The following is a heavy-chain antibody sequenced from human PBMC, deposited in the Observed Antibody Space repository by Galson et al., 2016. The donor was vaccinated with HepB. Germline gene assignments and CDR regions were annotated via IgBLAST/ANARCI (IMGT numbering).Heavy chain of an antibody. V-gene: IGHV3-23*01. CDR1: GFTFSSYA. Sequence: SLRLSCAASGFTFSSYAMRWVRQAPGKGLEWVSAISGHGGNKYFADSVKGRFTISRDNSKNPLNLQLNSLSTEGTAVYYCEKVRGSGYSYGYSFDSWGQGTLVTVSS. CDR3: EKVRGSGYSYGYSFDS. J-gene: IGHJ4*02. CDR2: ISGHGGNK. D-gene: IGHD5-18*01.